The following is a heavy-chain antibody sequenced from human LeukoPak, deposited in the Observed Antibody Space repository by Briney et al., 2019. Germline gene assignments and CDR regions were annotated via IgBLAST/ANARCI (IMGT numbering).Heavy chain of an antibody. Sequence: SETLSLTCTVSGGSISSYYWSWIRQPPGKGLEWIGYIYYSGSTNYNPSLKSRVTISVDTSKNQFSLKLSSVTAADTAVYYCARTYYDFWGGYPSNWFDPWGQGTLVTVSS. CDR1: GGSISSYY. CDR3: ARTYYDFWGGYPSNWFDP. J-gene: IGHJ5*02. D-gene: IGHD3-3*01. V-gene: IGHV4-59*01. CDR2: IYYSGST.